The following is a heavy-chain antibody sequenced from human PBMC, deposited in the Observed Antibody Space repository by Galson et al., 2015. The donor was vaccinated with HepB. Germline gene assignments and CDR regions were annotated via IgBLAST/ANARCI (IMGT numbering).Heavy chain of an antibody. CDR1: GYTFTSYY. D-gene: IGHD2-15*01. J-gene: IGHJ6*02. CDR3: ARAVVVVVAVTRYGMDV. CDR2: INPSGGST. V-gene: IGHV1-46*03. Sequence: SVKVSCKASGYTFTSYYMHWVRQAPGQGLEWMGIINPSGGSTSYAQKFQGRVTMTRDTSTSTVYMELSSLRSEDTAVYYCARAVVVVVAVTRYGMDVWGQGTTVTVSS.